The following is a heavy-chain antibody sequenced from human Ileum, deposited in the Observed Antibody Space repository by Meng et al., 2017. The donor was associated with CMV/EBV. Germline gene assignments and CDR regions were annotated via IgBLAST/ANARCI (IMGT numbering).Heavy chain of an antibody. CDR3: AKSYFFGSGTTSLAFDV. D-gene: IGHD3-10*01. CDR1: FTFSNYD. J-gene: IGHJ3*01. CDR2: ISGTSGRT. Sequence: FTFSNYDMTWVRQAPGKGLEYVSTISGTSGRTDYADSVKGRFTISRDNSNSALFLQMNSLRAEDTALYYCAKSYFFGSGTTSLAFDVWGQGTMVTVSS. V-gene: IGHV3-23*01.